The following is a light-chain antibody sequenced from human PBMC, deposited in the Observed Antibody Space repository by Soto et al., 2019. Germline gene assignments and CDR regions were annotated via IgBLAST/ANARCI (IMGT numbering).Light chain of an antibody. Sequence: QSALTQPRSVSGSPGQSVTISRAGTSSDVGGYKSVSWYQQHPGKAPKLIIYDVTKRPSGVPDRFSGSKSGNTASLTISGLQAEDEADYYCCSYAGSYSPDVFGTGTKLTVL. CDR3: CSYAGSYSPDV. CDR1: SSDVGGYKS. V-gene: IGLV2-11*01. J-gene: IGLJ1*01. CDR2: DVT.